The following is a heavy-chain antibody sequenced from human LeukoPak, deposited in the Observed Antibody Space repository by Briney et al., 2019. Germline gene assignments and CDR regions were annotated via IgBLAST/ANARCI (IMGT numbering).Heavy chain of an antibody. D-gene: IGHD5-12*01. Sequence: PSGTLSLTCTVSGGSISSSSYYWGWIRQPPGKGLEWIGSIYYSGSTYYNPSLKSRVTISVDTSKNQFSLKLSSVTAADTAVYYCSETVWGATANYYYGMDVWGQGTTVTVSS. V-gene: IGHV4-39*01. CDR3: SETVWGATANYYYGMDV. J-gene: IGHJ6*02. CDR1: GGSISSSSYY. CDR2: IYYSGST.